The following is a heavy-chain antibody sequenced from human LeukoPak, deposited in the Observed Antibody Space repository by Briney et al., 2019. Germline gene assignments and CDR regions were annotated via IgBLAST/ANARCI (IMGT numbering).Heavy chain of an antibody. CDR1: GGSISSSDYY. CDR3: ARVEYDFPAGYYMDV. Sequence: SQTLSLTCTVSGGSISSSDYYWTCIRQRPGKGLEWIVYIYYRGKSYYNPSLKSRVTISVDTSKNQFSLSLSSLIAADTAVYYCARVEYDFPAGYYMDVGGKGTTVTVSS. V-gene: IGHV4-30-4*08. J-gene: IGHJ6*03. CDR2: IYYRGKS. D-gene: IGHD3-3*01.